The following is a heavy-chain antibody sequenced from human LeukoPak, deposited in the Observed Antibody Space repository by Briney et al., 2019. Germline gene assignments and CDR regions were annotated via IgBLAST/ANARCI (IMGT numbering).Heavy chain of an antibody. CDR3: ARAGTYSSSWYEHYYYYYMDV. Sequence: ASVKVSCKASGYTFTGYYMHWVRQAPGQGLEWMGWINPNSGGTNYAQKFQGGVTMTRDTSISTAYMELSRLRSDDTAVYYCARAGTYSSSWYEHYYYYYMDVWGKGTTVTVSS. V-gene: IGHV1-2*02. CDR1: GYTFTGYY. J-gene: IGHJ6*03. D-gene: IGHD6-13*01. CDR2: INPNSGGT.